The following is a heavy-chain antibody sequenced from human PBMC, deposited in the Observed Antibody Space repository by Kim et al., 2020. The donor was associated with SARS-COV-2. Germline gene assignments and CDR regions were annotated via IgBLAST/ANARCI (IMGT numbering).Heavy chain of an antibody. V-gene: IGHV1-2*05. CDR1: GHTFTGSY. CDR2: VNTNSGGT. CDR3: ARSDITLAGRWFLDV. Sequence: ASVKVSCEASGHTFTGSYIHWMRQVPGQGLEWVGRVNTNSGGTNYPQKFQGRVTMTRDTSTRTAYMELSRLTSDDAGVYYCARSDITLAGRWFLDVWGRGTLVTVSS. D-gene: IGHD6-19*01. J-gene: IGHJ2*01.